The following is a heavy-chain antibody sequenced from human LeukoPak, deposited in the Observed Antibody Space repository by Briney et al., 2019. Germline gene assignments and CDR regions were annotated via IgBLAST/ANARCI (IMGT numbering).Heavy chain of an antibody. Sequence: GGSLRLSCAASGFTFSSYSMNWVRQAPGKGLEWVSYSSSSSSTIYYADSVKGRFTISRDNAKNSLYLQMNSLRAEDTAVYYCARAPKEMATSYFDYWGQGTLVTVSS. CDR1: GFTFSSYS. CDR2: SSSSSSTI. D-gene: IGHD5-24*01. J-gene: IGHJ4*02. CDR3: ARAPKEMATSYFDY. V-gene: IGHV3-48*01.